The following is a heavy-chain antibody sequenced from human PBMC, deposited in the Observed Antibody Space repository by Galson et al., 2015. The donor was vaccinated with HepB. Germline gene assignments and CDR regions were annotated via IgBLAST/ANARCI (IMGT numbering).Heavy chain of an antibody. CDR1: GDSVSSNTAA. D-gene: IGHD3-22*01. J-gene: IGHJ6*02. Sequence: CAISGDSVSSNTAAWNWIRQSPSRGLEWLGRTYYRSKWYNDYAISVRSRITINPDTSKNQFSLQLNSVTPEDTAVYFCAREFGYYYDHSDYYFPNSYYGVDVWGQGTTVTVSS. V-gene: IGHV6-1*01. CDR3: AREFGYYYDHSDYYFPNSYYGVDV. CDR2: TYYRSKWYN.